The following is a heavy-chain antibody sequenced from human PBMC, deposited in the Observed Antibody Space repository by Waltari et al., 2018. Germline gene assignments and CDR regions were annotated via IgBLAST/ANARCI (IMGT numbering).Heavy chain of an antibody. CDR2: SRSRRYSYST. D-gene: IGHD2-21*02. CDR1: GFPFGASE. Sequence: EVQLVESGGGLVQPGGSLRLSCSASGFPFGASELDWVRQASEKGLEWVGRSRSRRYSYSTEYAASVSGRFIISRDESENSIYLQMNSLKPEDTAVYYCARDLDGDSNLDYWGQGTLVTVSS. J-gene: IGHJ4*02. CDR3: ARDLDGDSNLDY. V-gene: IGHV3-72*01.